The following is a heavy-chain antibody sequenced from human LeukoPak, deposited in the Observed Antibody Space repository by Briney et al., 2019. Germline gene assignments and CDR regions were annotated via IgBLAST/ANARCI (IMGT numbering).Heavy chain of an antibody. CDR1: GFTFSSYS. D-gene: IGHD6-19*01. CDR2: ISSSSSYI. Sequence: GGSLRLSCGASGFTFSSYSMNWVRQAPGKGLEWVSSISSSSSYIYYADSVKGRFTISRDNAKNSLYLQMNSLRAEDTAVYYCAREAGMNAFDIWGQGTMLTVSS. J-gene: IGHJ3*02. CDR3: AREAGMNAFDI. V-gene: IGHV3-21*01.